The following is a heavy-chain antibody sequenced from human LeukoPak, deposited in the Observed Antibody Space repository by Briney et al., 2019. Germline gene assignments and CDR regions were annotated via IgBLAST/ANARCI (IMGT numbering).Heavy chain of an antibody. CDR1: GFTFSSYW. CDR2: IKQDGSEK. Sequence: GGSLRLSCAASGFTFSSYWMSWVRQAPGKGLEWVANIKQDGSEKYYVDSVKGRFTISRDNAKNSLYLQMNSLRAEDTAVYCCARSTYYYDSSGYYYFDYWGQGTLVTVSS. J-gene: IGHJ4*02. D-gene: IGHD3-22*01. CDR3: ARSTYYYDSSGYYYFDY. V-gene: IGHV3-7*01.